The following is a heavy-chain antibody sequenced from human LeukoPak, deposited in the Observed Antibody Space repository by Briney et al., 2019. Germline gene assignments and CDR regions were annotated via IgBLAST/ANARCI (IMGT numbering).Heavy chain of an antibody. Sequence: TGESLKISCKASGYRFTNYWIGWVRQMPGKGLEWMGIIYPGDSDTRYSPSFQGQVTISADKSISTAYLRWSSLKASDTAMYYCARRLPSSHYYMDVWGKGTTVTVSS. CDR3: ARRLPSSHYYMDV. CDR2: IYPGDSDT. D-gene: IGHD5/OR15-5a*01. J-gene: IGHJ6*03. CDR1: GYRFTNYW. V-gene: IGHV5-51*01.